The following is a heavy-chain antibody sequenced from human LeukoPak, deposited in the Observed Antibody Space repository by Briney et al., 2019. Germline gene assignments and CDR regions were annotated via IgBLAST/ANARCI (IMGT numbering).Heavy chain of an antibody. Sequence: PGGSLRLSCGASGFTFNNYWMSWVRQAPGKGLEWVANIKQDGSVIYYMDSVKGRFTISRDNAKNALHLQMHSLKTEDTAVYYCTSEGVGGLFDYWGQGTLVTVSS. CDR2: IKQDGSVI. V-gene: IGHV3-7*05. CDR1: GFTFNNYW. CDR3: TSEGVGGLFDY. J-gene: IGHJ4*02. D-gene: IGHD3-16*01.